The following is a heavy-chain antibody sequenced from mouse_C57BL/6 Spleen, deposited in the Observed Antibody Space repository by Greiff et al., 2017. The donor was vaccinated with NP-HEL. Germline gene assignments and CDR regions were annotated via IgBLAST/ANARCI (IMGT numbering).Heavy chain of an antibody. CDR1: GFNIKDYY. CDR2: IDPEDGDT. CDR3: TTFTTDYYAMDY. J-gene: IGHJ4*01. Sequence: VHVKQSGAELVRPGASVKLSCTASGFNIKDYYMHWVKQRPEQGLEWIGRIDPEDGDTEYAPKFQGKATMTADTSSNTAYLQLSSLTSEDTAVYYCTTFTTDYYAMDYWGQGTSVTVSS. D-gene: IGHD1-1*01. V-gene: IGHV14-1*01.